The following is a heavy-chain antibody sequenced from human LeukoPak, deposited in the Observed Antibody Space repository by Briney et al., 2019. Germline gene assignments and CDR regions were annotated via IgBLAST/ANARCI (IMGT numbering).Heavy chain of an antibody. D-gene: IGHD1/OR15-1a*01. J-gene: IGHJ4*02. V-gene: IGHV3-30*18. CDR2: ISPDGNLE. Sequence: GGSLRLSCAASGCTFTTFGIHWVRQAPGKGLEWVAAISPDGNLEYCTDSVKGRFTISRDNSKNMIYLQMSSLRGEDSALYYCAKINNNDDYWGQGTLVIVSS. CDR1: GCTFTTFG. CDR3: AKINNNDDY.